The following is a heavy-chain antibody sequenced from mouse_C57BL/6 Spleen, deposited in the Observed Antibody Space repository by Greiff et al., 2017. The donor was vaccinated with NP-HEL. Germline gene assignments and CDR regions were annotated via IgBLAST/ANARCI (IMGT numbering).Heavy chain of an antibody. V-gene: IGHV1-26*01. CDR1: GYTFTDYY. CDR3: ARERDYYGSSFDY. J-gene: IGHJ2*01. D-gene: IGHD1-1*01. Sequence: EVQLQQSGPELVKPGASVKISCKASGYTFTDYYMNWVKQSHGKSLEWIGDINPNNGGTSYNQKFKGKATLTVDKSSSTAYMELRSLTSEDSAIYYYARERDYYGSSFDYWGQGTTLTVSS. CDR2: INPNNGGT.